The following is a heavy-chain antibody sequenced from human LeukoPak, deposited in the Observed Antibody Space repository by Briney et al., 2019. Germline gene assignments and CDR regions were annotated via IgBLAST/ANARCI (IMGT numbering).Heavy chain of an antibody. CDR3: AGNYGDESRAFDI. J-gene: IGHJ3*02. CDR2: IIPIFGTA. CDR1: GGTFSSYA. V-gene: IGHV1-69*05. D-gene: IGHD4-17*01. Sequence: SVKVSCKAPGGTFSSYAISWVRQAPGQGLEWMGRIIPIFGTANYAQKFQGRVTITTDESTSTAYMELSSLRSEDTAVYYCAGNYGDESRAFDIWGQGTMVTVSS.